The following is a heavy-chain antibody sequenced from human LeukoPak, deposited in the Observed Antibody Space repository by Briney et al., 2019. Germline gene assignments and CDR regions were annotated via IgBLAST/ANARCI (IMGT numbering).Heavy chain of an antibody. Sequence: GASVKVSCKASGYTFTSYGITWVRQAPGQGLEWMGWINGHNGNTHYAQNLQDRITMTTDTSSTTVYMELRSLKSDDTAVYYCAKAPSAHWPSDYWGQGTLVTVSP. J-gene: IGHJ4*02. D-gene: IGHD1-1*01. V-gene: IGHV1-18*01. CDR2: INGHNGNT. CDR3: AKAPSAHWPSDY. CDR1: GYTFTSYG.